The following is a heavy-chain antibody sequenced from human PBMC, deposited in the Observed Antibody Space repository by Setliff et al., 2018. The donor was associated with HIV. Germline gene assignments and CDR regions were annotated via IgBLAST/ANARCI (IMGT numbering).Heavy chain of an antibody. V-gene: IGHV4-34*01. Sequence: PSETLSLTCAVYGQSISGYYWSWIRQTPGKGLEWIGEINHGGDTNYNPSLKSRVTISVGSSYNHFSLKLTSVTAADMGVYYCARGRKKTLAVSGTRYFDFWGQGTLVTVSS. J-gene: IGHJ4*02. D-gene: IGHD6-13*01. CDR1: GQSISGYY. CDR3: ARGRKKTLAVSGTRYFDF. CDR2: INHGGDT.